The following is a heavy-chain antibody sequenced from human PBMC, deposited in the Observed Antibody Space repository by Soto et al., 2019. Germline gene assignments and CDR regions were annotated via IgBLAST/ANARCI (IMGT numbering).Heavy chain of an antibody. D-gene: IGHD2-21*01. V-gene: IGHV3-21*01. Sequence: EVQLVESGGGLVKPGGSLRLSCAASGFTFSSYSMNWVRQAPGKGLEWVSSISSSSSYIYYADSVKGRFTISRDNATNSLYLQMNSLRAEDTAVYCCARTYCGGDCYLGPSAFLSDWGQGTLVTVSS. CDR1: GFTFSSYS. CDR3: ARTYCGGDCYLGPSAFLSD. J-gene: IGHJ4*02. CDR2: ISSSSSYI.